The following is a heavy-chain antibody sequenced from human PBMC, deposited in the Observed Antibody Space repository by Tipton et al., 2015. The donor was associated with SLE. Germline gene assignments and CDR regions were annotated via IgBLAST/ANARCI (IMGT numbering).Heavy chain of an antibody. D-gene: IGHD3-10*01. CDR1: GGSISSGGYS. J-gene: IGHJ6*02. CDR3: ARGITMVQESSSPRDYYGMDA. Sequence: TLSLTCAVSGGSISSGGYSWSWIRQPPGKGLEWIGYIYHSGSTYYNPSLKSRVTISVDRSKNQFSLKLSSVTAADTAVYYCARGITMVQESSSPRDYYGMDAWGQGTTVTVSS. V-gene: IGHV4-30-2*01. CDR2: IYHSGST.